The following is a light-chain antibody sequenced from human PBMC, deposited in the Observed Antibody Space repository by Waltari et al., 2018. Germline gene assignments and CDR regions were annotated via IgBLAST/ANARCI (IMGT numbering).Light chain of an antibody. CDR2: WAS. V-gene: IGKV4-1*01. Sequence: DIVMTQSPDSLAVSLGERATITCKSSQSVFCSSGNKDYLTWFQQKPGQPPRAVIYWASTREKGVPDRFSGSRSGTDFTLTISSLQPEDFATYYCQQSYITPWTFGQGTKVEFK. CDR3: QQSYITPWT. CDR1: QSVFCSSGNKDY. J-gene: IGKJ1*01.